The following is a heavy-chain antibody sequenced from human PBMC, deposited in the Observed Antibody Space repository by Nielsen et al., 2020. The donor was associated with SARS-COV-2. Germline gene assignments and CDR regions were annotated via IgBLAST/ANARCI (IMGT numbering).Heavy chain of an antibody. J-gene: IGHJ2*01. V-gene: IGHV4-34*01. D-gene: IGHD6-13*01. Sequence: SETLSLTCAVSGGSLSGHYWTWIRQSPGKGLEWIGEINESGGTNYSPSLKSRLTISVDTSKKHFSLKLASVTAADTAFYYCARRNRSAAPGAHFDLWGRDTLVTVSS. CDR1: GGSLSGHY. CDR3: ARRNRSAAPGAHFDL. CDR2: INESGGT.